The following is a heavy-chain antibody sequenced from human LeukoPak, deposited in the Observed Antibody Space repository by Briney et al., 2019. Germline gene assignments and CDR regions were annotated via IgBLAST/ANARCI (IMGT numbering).Heavy chain of an antibody. J-gene: IGHJ4*02. CDR1: GGSISSYY. D-gene: IGHD1-26*01. CDR3: ARASLVGAFDY. V-gene: IGHV4-59*01. CDR2: IYYSGST. Sequence: PSETLSLTCTVSGGSISSYYWSWIRQPPGKGLEWIGYIYYSGSTNYNPSLKSRVTISVDTSKNQFSLKLSSVTAADTAVYYCARASLVGAFDYWGQGTLVTVSS.